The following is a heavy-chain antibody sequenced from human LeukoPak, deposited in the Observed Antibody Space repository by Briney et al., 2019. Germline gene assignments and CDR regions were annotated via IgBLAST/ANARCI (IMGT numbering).Heavy chain of an antibody. D-gene: IGHD3-22*01. V-gene: IGHV3-66*04. CDR1: GFTFDDYT. J-gene: IGHJ5*02. Sequence: PGGSLRLSCAASGFTFDDYTMHWVRQAPGKGLEWVSVIYSGGSTYYADSVKGRFTISRDNSKNTLYLQMNSLRAEDTAVYYCARQMIVSRNWFDPWGQGTLVTVSS. CDR2: IYSGGST. CDR3: ARQMIVSRNWFDP.